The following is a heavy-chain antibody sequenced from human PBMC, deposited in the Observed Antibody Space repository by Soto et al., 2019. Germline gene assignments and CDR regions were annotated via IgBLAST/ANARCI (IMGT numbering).Heavy chain of an antibody. CDR1: GGTFSRHA. CDR2: IIPIFGTA. V-gene: IGHV1-69*01. J-gene: IGHJ4*02. Sequence: QVQLVQSGAEVRKPGSSVKVSCKASGGTFSRHAISWVRQAPGQGLEWMGGIIPIFGTANHAQKFQGRVRIIADESKSSAYMELSSLRSEDTAMYYCASGWGDDTIDYYYAYWGQGTLVIVSS. D-gene: IGHD3-16*01. CDR3: ASGWGDDTIDYYYAY.